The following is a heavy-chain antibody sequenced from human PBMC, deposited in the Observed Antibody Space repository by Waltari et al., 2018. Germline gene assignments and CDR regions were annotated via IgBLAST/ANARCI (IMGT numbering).Heavy chain of an antibody. CDR1: GGSFSAYY. V-gene: IGHV4-34*01. CDR3: AREGMATIKGFDY. CDR2: INHSGST. D-gene: IGHD5-12*01. Sequence: QVQLQQWGAGLLKPSETLSLTSAVYGGSFSAYYWSWIRQPPGKGLEWIGEINHSGSTNYNPSLKSRVTISVDTSKNQFSLKLSSVTAADTAVYYCAREGMATIKGFDYWGQGTLVTVSS. J-gene: IGHJ4*02.